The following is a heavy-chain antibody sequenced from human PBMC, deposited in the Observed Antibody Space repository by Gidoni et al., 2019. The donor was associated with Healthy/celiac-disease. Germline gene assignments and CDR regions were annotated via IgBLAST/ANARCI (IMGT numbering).Heavy chain of an antibody. CDR1: GFTFSSYG. CDR3: ARVDSSGDYWYFDL. D-gene: IGHD3-22*01. Sequence: QVQLMESGGGVVQPGRSRRLPCAASGFTFSSYGMHWVRRAPGNGLEWVAVIWYDGSNKYYADSVKGRFTISRDNSKNTLYLQMNSLRAEDTAVYYCARVDSSGDYWYFDLWGRGTLVTVSS. CDR2: IWYDGSNK. J-gene: IGHJ2*01. V-gene: IGHV3-33*01.